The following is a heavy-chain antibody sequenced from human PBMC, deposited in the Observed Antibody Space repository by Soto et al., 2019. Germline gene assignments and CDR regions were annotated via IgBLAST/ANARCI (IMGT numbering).Heavy chain of an antibody. J-gene: IGHJ5*02. V-gene: IGHV3-74*01. Sequence: GSLRLSCAASGFTFSTSWMHWVRQAPGEGLVWVSLINTDGSSTTYADSVKGRFTISRDNAKNALYLQMNSLRADDTVVYYCARGYSSGWHNWFDPWGQGTLVTVPS. D-gene: IGHD6-25*01. CDR2: INTDGSST. CDR3: ARGYSSGWHNWFDP. CDR1: GFTFSTSW.